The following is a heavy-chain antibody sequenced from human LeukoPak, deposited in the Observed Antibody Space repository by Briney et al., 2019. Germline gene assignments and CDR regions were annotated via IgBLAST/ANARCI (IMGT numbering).Heavy chain of an antibody. D-gene: IGHD2-2*01. CDR3: ARREVVPVHFDY. CDR1: GDSICSGGYY. V-gene: IGHV4-30-2*01. J-gene: IGHJ4*02. CDR2: IYHSGST. Sequence: PSETLSLTCTVSGDSICSGGYYWSWIRQPPGKGLEWIGYIYHSGSTYYNPSLKSRVTISVDRSKNQFSLKLSSVTAADTAVYYCARREVVPVHFDYWGQGTLVTVSS.